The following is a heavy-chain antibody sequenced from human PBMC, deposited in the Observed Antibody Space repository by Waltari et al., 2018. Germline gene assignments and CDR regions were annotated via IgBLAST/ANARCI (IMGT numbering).Heavy chain of an antibody. V-gene: IGHV3-23*01. J-gene: IGHJ4*02. D-gene: IGHD2-15*01. Sequence: EAQLSESGGGLVQPGGSLRLSCAASGFTFSNYAMNWVRQTPGRGLEWVAGISGNVYSRYYADSVKGRFTISRDNSKNTVYVEMNNLRAEDTAVYYCARGAGMWDKVVVVAAIFFFDYWGQGALVTVSS. CDR3: ARGAGMWDKVVVVAAIFFFDY. CDR2: ISGNVYSR. CDR1: GFTFSNYA.